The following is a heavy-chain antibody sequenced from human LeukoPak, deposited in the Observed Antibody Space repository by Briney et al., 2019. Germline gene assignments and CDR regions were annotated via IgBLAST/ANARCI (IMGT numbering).Heavy chain of an antibody. CDR2: ISGSGGST. Sequence: GGSLRLSCAASGFTFSSYAMSWVRQAPGKGLEWVSAISGSGGSTYYADSVKGRFTISRDNSKNTLYLQMNSLRAEDTAVYYCAKSFYYDSSGYYYVHWGQGTLVTVSS. V-gene: IGHV3-23*01. CDR1: GFTFSSYA. J-gene: IGHJ4*02. D-gene: IGHD3-22*01. CDR3: AKSFYYDSSGYYYVH.